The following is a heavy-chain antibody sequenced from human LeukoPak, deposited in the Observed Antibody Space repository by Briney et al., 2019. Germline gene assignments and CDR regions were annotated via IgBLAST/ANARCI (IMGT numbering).Heavy chain of an antibody. CDR1: GGTFSSYT. CDR2: IIPILGIA. D-gene: IGHD1-26*01. Sequence: ASVKVSCKASGGTFSSYTISWVRQAPGQGLEWMGRIIPILGIANYAQKFQGRVTITADESTSTAYMELSSLRSEDTAVYYCARVVGATGAFDIWGQGTMVTVSS. CDR3: ARVVGATGAFDI. J-gene: IGHJ3*02. V-gene: IGHV1-69*02.